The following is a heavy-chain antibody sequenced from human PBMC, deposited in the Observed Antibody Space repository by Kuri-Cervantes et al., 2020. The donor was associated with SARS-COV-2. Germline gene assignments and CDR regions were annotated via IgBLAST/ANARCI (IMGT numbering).Heavy chain of an antibody. CDR1: GFTFSSYS. Sequence: GESLKISCAASGFTFSSYSMNWVRQAPGKGLVWVSRINSDGSSRSYADSVKGRFTISRDNAKNTLFLQMNSLRAEDTAVYYCARDPITMRVLDYWGQGTLVTVSS. CDR3: ARDPITMRVLDY. J-gene: IGHJ4*02. V-gene: IGHV3-74*01. D-gene: IGHD3-22*01. CDR2: INSDGSSR.